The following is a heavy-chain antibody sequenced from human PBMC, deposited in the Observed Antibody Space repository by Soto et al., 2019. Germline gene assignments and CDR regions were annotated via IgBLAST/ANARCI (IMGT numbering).Heavy chain of an antibody. Sequence: LRLSCAASGFSFSGYYMTWIRQAPGKGLEWVSGISGSGISTYYTDSVKGRFTISRDNSKNTVFLQMNSLRDEDTAVYYCVKPPVITASYYYYDMDVWGQGTTVTVSS. J-gene: IGHJ6*02. CDR2: ISGSGIST. V-gene: IGHV3-23*01. CDR1: GFSFSGYY. D-gene: IGHD4-4*01. CDR3: VKPPVITASYYYYDMDV.